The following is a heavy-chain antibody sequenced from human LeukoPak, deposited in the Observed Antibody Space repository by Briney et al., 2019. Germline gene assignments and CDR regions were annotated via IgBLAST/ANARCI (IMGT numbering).Heavy chain of an antibody. CDR2: ISAYNGNT. CDR3: ARTADQDYYDSSGYFRN. D-gene: IGHD3-22*01. CDR1: GYTFTSYG. J-gene: IGHJ4*02. Sequence: KVSCKASGYTFTSYGISWVRQAPGQGLEWMGWISAYNGNTNYAQKLQGRVTMTTDTSTSTAYMELRSLRSDDTAVYYCARTADQDYYDSSGYFRNWGQGTLVTVSS. V-gene: IGHV1-18*01.